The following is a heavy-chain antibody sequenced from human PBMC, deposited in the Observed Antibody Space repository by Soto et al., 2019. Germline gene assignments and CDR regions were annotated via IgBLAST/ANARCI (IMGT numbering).Heavy chain of an antibody. J-gene: IGHJ4*02. CDR2: IYYSGST. CDR3: ARGYYYDN. CDR1: GGSISSCC. D-gene: IGHD1-20*01. V-gene: IGHV4-59*01. Sequence: SETLSLTCTVSGGSISSCCWSWIRQPPGKGLEWIGYIYYSGSTNYNPSLKSRVTISVDTSKNQFSLKLSSVTAADTAVYYCARGYYYDNWGQGTLVTVSS.